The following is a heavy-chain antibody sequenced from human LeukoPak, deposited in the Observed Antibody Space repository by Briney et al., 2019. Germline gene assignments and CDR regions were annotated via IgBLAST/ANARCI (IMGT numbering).Heavy chain of an antibody. CDR1: GYTFTVYH. Sequence: ASVKVSCKTSGYTFTVYHMHWVRQAPGQGLEWMGWISPNSGDTKYAQKFQGRVTMTRDTSISTAYMEVSRLRSDDTAVYYCVRGLTTVATWLYLWGRGTLVTVSS. CDR2: ISPNSGDT. CDR3: VRGLTTVATWLYL. J-gene: IGHJ2*01. D-gene: IGHD4-17*01. V-gene: IGHV1-2*02.